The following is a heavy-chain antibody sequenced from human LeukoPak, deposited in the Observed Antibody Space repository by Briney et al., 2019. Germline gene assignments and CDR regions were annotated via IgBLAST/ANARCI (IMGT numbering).Heavy chain of an antibody. D-gene: IGHD6-19*01. CDR3: AGRPSSGWYSF. J-gene: IGHJ4*02. CDR1: GFTVSSNY. V-gene: IGHV3-66*01. CDR2: IFSGGNT. Sequence: GGSLRLSCAASGFTVSSNYMSCVRQAPGKGLEWVSVIFSGGNTNYADSVKGRFTISRDNSKNTLYLQMNSLRGDDTAVYYCAGRPSSGWYSFWGQGTLVTVSS.